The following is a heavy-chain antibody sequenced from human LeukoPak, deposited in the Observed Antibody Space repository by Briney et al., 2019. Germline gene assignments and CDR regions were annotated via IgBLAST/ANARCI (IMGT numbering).Heavy chain of an antibody. CDR2: IKQDGSEK. J-gene: IGHJ4*02. Sequence: GGSLRLSCAASGFTFSSHWMSWVRQAPGEGLEWVANIKQDGSEKYYVDSVKGRFTISRDNAKNSLYLQMNSLRAEDTAVYYCARDVYYDFWSGYLSYFDYWGQGTLVTVSS. CDR3: ARDVYYDFWSGYLSYFDY. CDR1: GFTFSSHW. V-gene: IGHV3-7*01. D-gene: IGHD3-3*01.